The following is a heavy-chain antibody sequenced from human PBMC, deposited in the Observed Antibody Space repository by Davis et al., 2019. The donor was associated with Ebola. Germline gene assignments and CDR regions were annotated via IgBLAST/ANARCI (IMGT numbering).Heavy chain of an antibody. V-gene: IGHV3-11*01. CDR2: ISSSGSTI. Sequence: PGGSLRLSCAASGFTFSDYYMSWIRQAPGKGLEWVSYISSSGSTIYYADSVKGRFTISRDNAKNSLYLQMNSLRAEDAAVYYCARGERRYYYYYGMDVWGQGTTVTVSS. CDR1: GFTFSDYY. CDR3: ARGERRYYYYYGMDV. D-gene: IGHD1-1*01. J-gene: IGHJ6*02.